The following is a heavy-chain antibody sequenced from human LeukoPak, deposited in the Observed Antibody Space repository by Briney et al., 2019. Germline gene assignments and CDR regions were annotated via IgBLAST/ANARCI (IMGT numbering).Heavy chain of an antibody. J-gene: IGHJ3*02. Sequence: PGGSLRLSCAASRFTFSSYAVRWVRQAPGRGREGVSAISGSGGSTYYADSVKDRFTISRDNSKNTLYLQMNSLRAEDTAVYYCAKDKIRSFPTRTREYSGYDGSVAFDIWGQGTMVTVSS. CDR1: RFTFSSYA. CDR3: AKDKIRSFPTRTREYSGYDGSVAFDI. D-gene: IGHD5-12*01. CDR2: ISGSGGST. V-gene: IGHV3-23*01.